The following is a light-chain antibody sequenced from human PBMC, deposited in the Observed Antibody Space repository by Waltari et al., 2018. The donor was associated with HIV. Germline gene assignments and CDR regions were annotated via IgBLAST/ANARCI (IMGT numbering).Light chain of an antibody. Sequence: QSALTQPPSASGSPGQSVTISCTGTSSDVGGYDFVSWYQHRAGKVPKLIIYDVTKRPAGVPDRFSGSKSGNTASLTVSGLRAEDEGDYYCCAYAGGNTWVFGGGTKLTVL. J-gene: IGLJ3*02. CDR1: SSDVGGYDF. CDR3: CAYAGGNTWV. CDR2: DVT. V-gene: IGLV2-8*01.